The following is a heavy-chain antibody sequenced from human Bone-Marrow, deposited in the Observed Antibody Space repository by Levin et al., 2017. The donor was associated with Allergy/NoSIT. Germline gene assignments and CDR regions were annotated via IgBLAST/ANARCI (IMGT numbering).Heavy chain of an antibody. D-gene: IGHD5-18*01. Sequence: GGSLRLSCAASGFTFRSYGMHWVRQAPGKGLEWVAVISYDGSPKYYGDSVKGRYTISRDNSKNTVSLQMNNLRPEDTAVYYCAAAGMDTAMYWVLGTLVTVSA. V-gene: IGHV3-30*03. CDR3: AAAGMDTAMY. CDR2: ISYDGSPK. J-gene: IGHJ4*02. CDR1: GFTFRSYG.